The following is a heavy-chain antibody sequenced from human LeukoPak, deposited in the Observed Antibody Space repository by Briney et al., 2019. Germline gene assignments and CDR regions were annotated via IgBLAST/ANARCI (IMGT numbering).Heavy chain of an antibody. D-gene: IGHD3-22*01. CDR1: GGSISSSSYY. Sequence: SETLSLTCTVSGGSISSSSYYWGWIRQPPGKGLEWIGSIYYSGSTYYNPSLKSRVTISVDTSKNQFSLKLSSVTAADTAVYYCARGLYYYDSSAIIDYWGQGTLVTVSS. CDR3: ARGLYYYDSSAIIDY. V-gene: IGHV4-39*07. CDR2: IYYSGST. J-gene: IGHJ4*02.